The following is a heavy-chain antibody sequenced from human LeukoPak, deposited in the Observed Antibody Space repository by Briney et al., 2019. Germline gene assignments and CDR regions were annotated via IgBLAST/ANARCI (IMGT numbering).Heavy chain of an antibody. V-gene: IGHV4-39*01. J-gene: IGHJ5*02. CDR2: IYYSGST. D-gene: IGHD6-19*01. CDR1: GGSISSNNYY. Sequence: PSETLSLTCTVSGGSISSNNYYWGWIRQPPGKGLEWIGSIYYSGSTYNNPSLKSRVTISVDTTKNQFSLKLTSVTAADTAVYYCARQKSYSSGWYFFDPWGQGTLVTVSS. CDR3: ARQKSYSSGWYFFDP.